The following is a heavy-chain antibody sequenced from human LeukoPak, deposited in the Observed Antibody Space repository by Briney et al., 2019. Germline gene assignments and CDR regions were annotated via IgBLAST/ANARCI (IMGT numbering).Heavy chain of an antibody. CDR2: ISSSSSYI. Sequence: PGGSLRLSCAASGFTFSSSAMHWVRQAPGKGLEWVSSISSSSSYIYYADSVKGRFTISRDNAKNSLYLQMNSLRAEDTAVYYCARFRGSMTTVFDYWGQGTLVTVSS. V-gene: IGHV3-21*01. CDR1: GFTFSSSA. D-gene: IGHD4-17*01. J-gene: IGHJ4*02. CDR3: ARFRGSMTTVFDY.